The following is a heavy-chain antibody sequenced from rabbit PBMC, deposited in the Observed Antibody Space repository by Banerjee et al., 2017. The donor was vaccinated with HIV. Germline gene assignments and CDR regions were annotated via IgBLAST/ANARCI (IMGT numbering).Heavy chain of an antibody. D-gene: IGHD1-1*01. CDR2: IYNGDGNT. CDR3: ARGGYIGSSGYYSL. Sequence: QSLEESGGDLVKPGASLTLTCTASGFDFSSNAVCWVRQAPGKGHEWIACIYNGDGNTYYASWAKGRFTISKTSSTTVTLQMTSLTAADTATYFCARGGYIGSSGYYSLWGPDTLVTVS. V-gene: IGHV1S40*01. J-gene: IGHJ4*01. CDR1: GFDFSSNA.